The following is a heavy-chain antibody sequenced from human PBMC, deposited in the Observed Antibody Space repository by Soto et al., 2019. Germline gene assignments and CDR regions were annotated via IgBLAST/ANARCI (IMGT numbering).Heavy chain of an antibody. J-gene: IGHJ5*02. D-gene: IGHD3-3*01. Sequence: SETLSLTCAVSGGSISSGGYSWSWIRQPPGKGLEWIGYIFHSGSTFYNPSLKSRVTISLDRSKNQFSLKLNSVTAADSAVYYCARGFTVFGVVTNCFDPWGQGTLVTVSS. CDR2: IFHSGST. CDR3: ARGFTVFGVVTNCFDP. CDR1: GGSISSGGYS. V-gene: IGHV4-30-2*01.